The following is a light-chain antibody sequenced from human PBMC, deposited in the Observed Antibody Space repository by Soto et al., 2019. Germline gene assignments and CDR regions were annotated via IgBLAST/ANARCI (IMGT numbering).Light chain of an antibody. CDR1: SSDVGNYNY. J-gene: IGLJ1*01. Sequence: QSALTQPASVSGSPGQSITISCTGTSSDVGNYNYVSWYQQYPGRVPKLLIYMVSNRPSGVSNRFSGSKSGNTASLTISGLQAEDEADYYCSSYTSSSTLYVFGTGTKVTV. V-gene: IGLV2-14*01. CDR3: SSYTSSSTLYV. CDR2: MVS.